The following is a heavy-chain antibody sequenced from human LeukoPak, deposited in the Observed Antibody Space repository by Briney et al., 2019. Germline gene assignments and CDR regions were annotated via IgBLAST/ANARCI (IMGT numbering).Heavy chain of an antibody. CDR2: IYYSGST. J-gene: IGHJ4*02. V-gene: IGHV4-39*01. D-gene: IGHD2-2*01. CDR3: ARVPFFDY. Sequence: SETLSLTCTVSGGSISSSSYYWGWIRHPPGKGLEWIGSIYYSGSTYYNPSLKSRVTISVDTSKNQFSLKLSSVTAADTAVYYCARVPFFDYWGQGTLVTVSS. CDR1: GGSISSSSYY.